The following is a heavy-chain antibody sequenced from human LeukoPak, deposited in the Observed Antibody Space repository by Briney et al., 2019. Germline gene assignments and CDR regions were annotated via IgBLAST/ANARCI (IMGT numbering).Heavy chain of an antibody. CDR1: GGSISSYY. CDR2: IYTSGST. D-gene: IGHD3-22*01. V-gene: IGHV4-4*07. J-gene: IGHJ5*02. CDR3: ARSYYYDSSGYYRGPYNWFDP. Sequence: TSETLSLTCTVSGGSISSYYWSWIRQPAGKGLEWIGRIYTSGSTNYNPSLKSRVTMSVDTSKNQFSLKLSSVTAADTAVYYCARSYYYDSSGYYRGPYNWFDPWGQGTLVTVSS.